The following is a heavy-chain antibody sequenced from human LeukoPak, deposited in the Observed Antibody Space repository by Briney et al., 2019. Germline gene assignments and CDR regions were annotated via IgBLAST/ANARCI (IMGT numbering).Heavy chain of an antibody. J-gene: IGHJ4*02. CDR3: ARGKYGGYFIDY. Sequence: PGGSLRLSCAASGFTFSSYWMSWVRQAPGKRLEWVANIKQDGSEKDYVDSVKGRFTISRDNAKNSLYLQMNSLRVEDTAVYYCARGKYGGYFIDYWGQGTLVTVSS. CDR1: GFTFSSYW. CDR2: IKQDGSEK. V-gene: IGHV3-7*01. D-gene: IGHD5-12*01.